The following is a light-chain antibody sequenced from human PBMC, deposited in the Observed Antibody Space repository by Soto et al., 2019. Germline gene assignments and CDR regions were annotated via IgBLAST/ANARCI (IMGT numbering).Light chain of an antibody. J-gene: IGKJ4*01. CDR3: QQYASSPRT. Sequence: EIVLTQSPGTLSLSPGERATLSCRASQSVSSSYLAWYQQKPGQAPRLLIYGASSRATGIPDRFSGSGSGTDFTLTISRLEPADFAVYYCQQYASSPRTFGGGTKVEI. CDR2: GAS. V-gene: IGKV3-20*01. CDR1: QSVSSSY.